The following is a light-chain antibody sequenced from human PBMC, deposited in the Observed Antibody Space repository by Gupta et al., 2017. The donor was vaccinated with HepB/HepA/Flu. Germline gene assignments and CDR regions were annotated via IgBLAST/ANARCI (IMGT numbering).Light chain of an antibody. CDR3: QQYYSTPWT. Sequence: DIVMTQSPDSLAVSLGERATINCKSSQSGLYSSNNKNYLAWYQQKPGQPPKLLIYWASTRESGVPDRFSGSGSGTDFTLTISSRQAEDVAVYYCQQYYSTPWTFGQGTKVEIK. CDR2: WAS. J-gene: IGKJ1*01. CDR1: QSGLYSSNNKNY. V-gene: IGKV4-1*01.